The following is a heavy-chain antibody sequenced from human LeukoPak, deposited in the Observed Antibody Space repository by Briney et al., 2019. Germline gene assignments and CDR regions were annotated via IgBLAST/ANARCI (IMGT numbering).Heavy chain of an antibody. Sequence: NPSQTLSLTCTVSGGSISSGGYYWSWIRQHPGKGLGWIGYIYYSGSTYYNPSLKSRVTISVDTSKNQFSLKLSSVTAADTAVYYCARDNRLWFGELISNWFDPWGQGTLVTVSS. J-gene: IGHJ5*02. CDR2: IYYSGST. V-gene: IGHV4-31*03. D-gene: IGHD3-10*01. CDR3: ARDNRLWFGELISNWFDP. CDR1: GGSISSGGYY.